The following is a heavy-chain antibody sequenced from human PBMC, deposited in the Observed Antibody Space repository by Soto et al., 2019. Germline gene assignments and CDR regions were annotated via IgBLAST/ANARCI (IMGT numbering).Heavy chain of an antibody. D-gene: IGHD4-17*01. J-gene: IGHJ4*02. CDR3: AREITVTRFDY. CDR1: GFTFSNYG. V-gene: IGHV3-33*01. CDR2: IWYDGSNK. Sequence: QVQLVESGGGVVQPGRSLRLSCAASGFTFSNYGMHWVRQAPGKGLEWVAVIWYDGSNKYYADSVKGRFSISRDNSKNTLYLQMNSLRAEYTAVYYCAREITVTRFDYWGQGTLVTVSS.